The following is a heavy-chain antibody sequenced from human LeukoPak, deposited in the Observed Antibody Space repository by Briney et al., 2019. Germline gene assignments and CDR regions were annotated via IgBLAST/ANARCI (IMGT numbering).Heavy chain of an antibody. Sequence: GGSLRLSCAASGFTFSSYEMNWVRQAPGKGLEWVSYISSSGSTIYYADSVKGRFTISRDNAKNSLYLQMNSLRAEDTAVYYCAKDRVATERYYMDVWGKGTTVTISS. CDR3: AKDRVATERYYMDV. V-gene: IGHV3-48*03. CDR1: GFTFSSYE. CDR2: ISSSGSTI. J-gene: IGHJ6*03. D-gene: IGHD6-13*01.